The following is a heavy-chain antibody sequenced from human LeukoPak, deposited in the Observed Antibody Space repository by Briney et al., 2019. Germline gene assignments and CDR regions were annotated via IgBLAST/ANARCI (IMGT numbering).Heavy chain of an antibody. J-gene: IGHJ4*02. CDR3: ARVLMVRGVIAFRY. V-gene: IGHV1-24*01. CDR1: GYTLTELS. D-gene: IGHD3-10*01. Sequence: GASVKVSCKVSGYTLTELSMHWVRQAPGKGLEWMGGFDPEDGETIYAQKFQGRVTMTRNTSISTAYMELSGLRSEDTAVYYCARVLMVRGVIAFRYWGQGTLVTVSS. CDR2: FDPEDGET.